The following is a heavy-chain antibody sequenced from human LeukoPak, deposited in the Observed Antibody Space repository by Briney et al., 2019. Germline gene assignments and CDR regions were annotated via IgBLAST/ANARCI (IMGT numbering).Heavy chain of an antibody. CDR3: ARGARAWYSTAFDY. CDR1: GGSFSGYY. Sequence: SETLSLTCAVYGGSFSGYYWSWIRQPPGKGLEWIGEINHSGSTNYNPSLKSRVTISVDTSKNQFSLKLSSVTAADTAVYYCARGARAWYSTAFDYWGQGTLVTVSS. CDR2: INHSGST. J-gene: IGHJ4*02. D-gene: IGHD6-13*01. V-gene: IGHV4-34*01.